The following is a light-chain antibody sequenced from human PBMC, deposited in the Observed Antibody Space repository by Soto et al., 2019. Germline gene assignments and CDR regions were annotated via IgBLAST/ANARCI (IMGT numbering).Light chain of an antibody. V-gene: IGKV3-15*01. CDR2: DAS. CDR3: QQYNNWLMYT. CDR1: QSVSSY. Sequence: EIVMTQSPATLSVSPGERVTFSCRASQSVSSYLAWYQQKPGQAPRLLIYDASTRATGVPARFSGSGSGTEFTFTISSLESEDFAVYYCQQYNNWLMYTFVQGTKVDIK. J-gene: IGKJ2*01.